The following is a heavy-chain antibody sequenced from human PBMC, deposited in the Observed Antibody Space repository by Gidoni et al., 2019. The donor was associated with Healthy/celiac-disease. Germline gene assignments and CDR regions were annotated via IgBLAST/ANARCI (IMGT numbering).Heavy chain of an antibody. CDR1: GYSISPSNW. D-gene: IGHD3-3*01. J-gene: IGHJ4*02. CDR2: IYYSGST. Sequence: QVQLQESGPGLVKPSDPLSLTCDVSGYSISPSNWWGWIRQPPGKGLEWIGYIYYSGSTYYNPSLKSRVTMSVDTSKNQFSLKLRSVTAVDTAVYYCARKEGGVGHFDYWGQGTLVTVSS. CDR3: ARKEGGVGHFDY. V-gene: IGHV4-28*01.